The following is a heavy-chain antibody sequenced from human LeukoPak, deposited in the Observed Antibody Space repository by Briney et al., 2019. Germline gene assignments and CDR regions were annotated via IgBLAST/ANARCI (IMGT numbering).Heavy chain of an antibody. V-gene: IGHV3-23*01. J-gene: IGHJ4*02. CDR1: GFTFSSYA. CDR3: AKDLVPYYYDSSGGNPWYYFDY. Sequence: PGGSLRLSCAASGFTFSSYAMSWVRQAPGKGLEWVSAISGSGGGTYYADSVKGRFTISRDNSKNTLYLQMNSLRAEDTAVYYCAKDLVPYYYDSSGGNPWYYFDYWGQGTLVTVSS. D-gene: IGHD3-22*01. CDR2: ISGSGGGT.